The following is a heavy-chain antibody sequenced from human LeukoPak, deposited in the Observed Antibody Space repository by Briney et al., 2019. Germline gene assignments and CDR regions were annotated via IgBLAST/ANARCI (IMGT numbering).Heavy chain of an antibody. Sequence: SETLSLTCSVSGDSLSGYWWTWIRQPPGKGLEWIGIIYYTGSTDYNPSLKRRVTLSADTSKNQFSLKLTSVTAADTAVYYCTRRRYYDPVGLDFWGRGTLVTVSS. V-gene: IGHV4-59*12. J-gene: IGHJ4*02. CDR3: TRRRYYDPVGLDF. CDR1: GDSLSGYW. D-gene: IGHD3-22*01. CDR2: IYYTGST.